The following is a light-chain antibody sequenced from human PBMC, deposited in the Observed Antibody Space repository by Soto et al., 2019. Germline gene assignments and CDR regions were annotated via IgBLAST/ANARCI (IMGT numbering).Light chain of an antibody. V-gene: IGKV3-20*01. J-gene: IGKJ1*01. Sequence: EIVLTQSPGTLSLSPGERATLSCRASQSVSSNLAWYQQRPGQAPRLLIYDTSNRATGVPARFSGSGSGTEFTLTISRLEPGDFAVYYCQQYGTSPWTFGQGTKV. CDR2: DTS. CDR3: QQYGTSPWT. CDR1: QSVSSN.